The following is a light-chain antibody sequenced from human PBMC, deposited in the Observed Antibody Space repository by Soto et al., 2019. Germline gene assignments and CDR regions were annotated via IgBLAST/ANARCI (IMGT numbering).Light chain of an antibody. J-gene: IGKJ1*01. CDR2: DAS. CDR1: QSISSW. Sequence: DLQMTQSPSTLSASVGDRVTITCRASQSISSWLAWYQQKPGKAPKLLIYDASSLESGVPSRFSGSGSGTEFTLTISSLQPDDFATYYCQQYNSYSSTFGHGTKVDIK. V-gene: IGKV1-5*01. CDR3: QQYNSYSST.